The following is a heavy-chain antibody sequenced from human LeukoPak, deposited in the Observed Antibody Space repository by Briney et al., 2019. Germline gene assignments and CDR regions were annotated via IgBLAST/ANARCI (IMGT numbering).Heavy chain of an antibody. J-gene: IGHJ6*03. CDR3: ARGRYDFWSGYPDYYYYMDV. D-gene: IGHD3-3*01. CDR1: GGTFSSYA. Sequence: SVKVSCKASGGTFSSYAISWVRQAPGQGLEWMGGIIPIFGTANYAQKFQGRVTITTDESTSTAYMELSSLRSEDTAVYYCARGRYDFWSGYPDYYYYMDVWGKGTTVTVSS. V-gene: IGHV1-69*05. CDR2: IIPIFGTA.